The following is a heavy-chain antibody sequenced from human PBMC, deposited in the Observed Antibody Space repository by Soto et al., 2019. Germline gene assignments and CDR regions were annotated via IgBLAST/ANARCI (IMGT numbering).Heavy chain of an antibody. J-gene: IGHJ4*02. V-gene: IGHV4-59*01. D-gene: IGHD3-22*01. CDR3: ARASGDSSGYYLYYFDY. CDR1: GGSISSYY. CDR2: IYYSGST. Sequence: SETLSLTCTVSGGSISSYYWSWIRQPPGKGLEWIGYIYYSGSTNYNPSLKSRVTISVDTSKNQFSLKLSSVTAADTAVYYCARASGDSSGYYLYYFDYWGQGTLVTVSS.